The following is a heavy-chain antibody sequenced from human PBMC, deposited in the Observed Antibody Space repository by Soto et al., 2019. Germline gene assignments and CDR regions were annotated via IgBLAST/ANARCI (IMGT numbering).Heavy chain of an antibody. J-gene: IGHJ5*02. D-gene: IGHD4-17*01. CDR1: GGSISSYY. CDR3: ARDYGDYERWFDP. Sequence: SETLSLTCTVSGGSISSYYWSWIRQPPGKGLEWIGYIYYSGITNYNPSLKSRVTISVDTSKNQFSLKLSSVTAADTAVYYCARDYGDYERWFDPWGQGTLVTVSS. V-gene: IGHV4-59*08. CDR2: IYYSGIT.